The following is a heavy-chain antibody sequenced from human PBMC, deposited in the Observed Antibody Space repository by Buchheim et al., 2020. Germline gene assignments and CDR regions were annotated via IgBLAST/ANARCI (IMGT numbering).Heavy chain of an antibody. CDR3: ARSMGYDDFFDY. D-gene: IGHD5-12*01. CDR1: GFTFSSYA. Sequence: QVQLVESGGGVVQPGRSLRLSCAASGFTFSSYAMHWVRQAPGKGLEWVAVISYDGSNKYYADSVKGRFTISRDNSKNTLYLPMNSLIAEDTAVYYCARSMGYDDFFDYWGQGTL. J-gene: IGHJ4*02. V-gene: IGHV3-30-3*01. CDR2: ISYDGSNK.